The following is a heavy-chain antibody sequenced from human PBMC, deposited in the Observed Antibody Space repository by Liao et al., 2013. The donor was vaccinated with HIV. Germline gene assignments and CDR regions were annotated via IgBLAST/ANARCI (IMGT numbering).Heavy chain of an antibody. D-gene: IGHD6-25*01. CDR2: VDHSGSA. CDR3: ARRGSVTSPLTY. J-gene: IGHJ4*02. V-gene: IGHV4-34*01. CDR1: GGFFSGYY. Sequence: QVQLQQWGAGLLKPSETLSLTCGVYGGFFSGYYWSWVRQSPGEGLEWIGEVDHSGSANYNPSLENRVTISVDTSQYQLSLKLTSVTAADTAVYYCARRGSVTSPLTYWGQGTLVTVSS.